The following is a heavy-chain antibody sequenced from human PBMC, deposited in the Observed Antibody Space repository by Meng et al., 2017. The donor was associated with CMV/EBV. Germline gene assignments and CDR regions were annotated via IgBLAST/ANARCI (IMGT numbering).Heavy chain of an antibody. CDR1: GDSVSGNSAI. CDR2: TYYRSRWYN. CDR3: TRSDGRNHFDY. D-gene: IGHD1-26*01. Sequence: GDSVSGNSAIWPWIRQPPSRGLEWLGRTYYRSRWYNDYAVSVKSRIIITPDTSKNHFSLQLNSVTLEDTAIYYCTRSDGRNHFDYWGLGSLVTVSS. V-gene: IGHV6-1*01. J-gene: IGHJ4*02.